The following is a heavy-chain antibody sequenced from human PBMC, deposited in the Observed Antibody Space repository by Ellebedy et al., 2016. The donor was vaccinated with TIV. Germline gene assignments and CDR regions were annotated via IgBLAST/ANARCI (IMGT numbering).Heavy chain of an antibody. V-gene: IGHV3-49*03. Sequence: GGSLRLSCTASGFTFGDYAMSWFRQAPGKGLEWVGFIRSKAYGGTTEYAASVKGRFTISRDDSKSIAYLQMNSLKTEDTAVYYCTRSRGRLGPVFDYWGQGTLVTVSS. CDR1: GFTFGDYA. D-gene: IGHD3-16*01. CDR2: IRSKAYGGTT. J-gene: IGHJ4*02. CDR3: TRSRGRLGPVFDY.